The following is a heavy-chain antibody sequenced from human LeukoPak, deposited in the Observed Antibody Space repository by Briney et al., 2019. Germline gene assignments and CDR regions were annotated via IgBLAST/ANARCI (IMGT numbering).Heavy chain of an antibody. CDR3: ARLDGYRAIFRHRSFDY. Sequence: PSETLSLTCAVYGGSFSGYYWSWIRQPPGKGLEWIGEINHSGSTNYNPSLKSRVTISVDTSKNQFSLKLSSVTAADTAVYYCARLDGYRAIFRHRSFDYWGQGTLVTVSS. V-gene: IGHV4-34*01. CDR2: INHSGST. D-gene: IGHD3/OR15-3a*01. CDR1: GGSFSGYY. J-gene: IGHJ4*02.